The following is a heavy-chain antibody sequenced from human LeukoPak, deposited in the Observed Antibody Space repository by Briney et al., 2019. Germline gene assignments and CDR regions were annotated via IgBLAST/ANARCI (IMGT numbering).Heavy chain of an antibody. D-gene: IGHD6-13*01. Sequence: PGGSLRLSCAASGFTFSSYAMSWVRQAPGKGLEWVSAISGSGGSTYYADSVKGRLTISRDNSKNTLYLQINSLRAEDTAVYYCAKGSSWGPPFEYWGQGTLVTVSS. CDR3: AKGSSWGPPFEY. CDR1: GFTFSSYA. J-gene: IGHJ4*02. CDR2: ISGSGGST. V-gene: IGHV3-23*01.